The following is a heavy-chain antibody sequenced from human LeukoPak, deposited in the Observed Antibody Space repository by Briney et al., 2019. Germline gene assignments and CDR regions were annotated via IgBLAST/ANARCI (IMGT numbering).Heavy chain of an antibody. CDR3: ARDKVAGSMAGSNFDY. CDR2: ISSSSSYI. V-gene: IGHV3-21*01. CDR1: GFTFSSYS. Sequence: GGSLRLSCPASGFTFSSYSMNWVPQAPGKGLEWVSSISSSSSYIYYADSVKGRFTISRDNAKNSLCLQMNSLRVEDTAVYYCARDKVAGSMAGSNFDYWGQGTLVTVSS. D-gene: IGHD6-19*01. J-gene: IGHJ4*02.